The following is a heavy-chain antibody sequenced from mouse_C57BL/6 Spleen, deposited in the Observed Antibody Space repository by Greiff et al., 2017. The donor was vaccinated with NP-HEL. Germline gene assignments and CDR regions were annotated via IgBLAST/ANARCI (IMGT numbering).Heavy chain of an antibody. CDR2: ISDGGSYT. J-gene: IGHJ3*01. Sequence: EVMLVESGGGLVKPGGSLKLSCAASGFTFSSYAMSWVRQTPEKRLEWVATISDGGSYTYYPDNVKGRFTISRDNAKNNLYLQMSHLKSEDTAMYYCARDGSNYLAWFAYWGQGTLVTVSA. V-gene: IGHV5-4*01. CDR3: ARDGSNYLAWFAY. D-gene: IGHD2-5*01. CDR1: GFTFSSYA.